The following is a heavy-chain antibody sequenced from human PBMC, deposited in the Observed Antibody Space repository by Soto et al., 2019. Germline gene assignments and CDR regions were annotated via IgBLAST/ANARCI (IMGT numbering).Heavy chain of an antibody. D-gene: IGHD3-10*01. CDR2: INHSGST. CDR3: ARRSHLYGSGSYRSYYYGMDV. V-gene: IGHV4-34*01. CDR1: GGSFSGYY. J-gene: IGHJ6*02. Sequence: KASETLSLTCAVYGGSFSGYYWSWIRQPPGKGLEWIGEINHSGSTNYNPSLKSRVTISVDTSKNQFSLKLSSVTAADTAVYYCARRSHLYGSGSYRSYYYGMDVWGQGTTVTVSS.